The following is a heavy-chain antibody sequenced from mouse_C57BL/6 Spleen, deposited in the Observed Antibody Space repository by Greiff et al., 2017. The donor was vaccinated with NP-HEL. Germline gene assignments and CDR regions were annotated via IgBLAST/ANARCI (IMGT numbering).Heavy chain of an antibody. V-gene: IGHV1-20*01. J-gene: IGHJ3*01. CDR1: GYSFTGYF. CDR3: ARHYYGSSGAWFAY. Sequence: EVQLQQSGPELVKPGDSVKISCKASGYSFTGYFMNWVMQSHGKSLEWIGRINPYNGDTFYNQKFKGKATLTVDKSSSTAHMELRSLTSEDSAVYYWARHYYGSSGAWFAYWGQGTLVTVSA. CDR2: INPYNGDT. D-gene: IGHD1-1*01.